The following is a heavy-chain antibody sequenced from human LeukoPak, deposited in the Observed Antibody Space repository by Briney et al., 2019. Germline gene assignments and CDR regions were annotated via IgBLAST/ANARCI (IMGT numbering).Heavy chain of an antibody. CDR2: IYSGSST. D-gene: IGHD1-26*01. Sequence: PGGSLRLSCAVSGLTVSSNYMTWVRQVPGKGLEWVSFIYSGSSTYYADSVKGRFTISRDNFENTVYLQMNSLRAEDTAIYYCAKSSLSGSYPQGYYGMDVWGQGTTVTVSS. V-gene: IGHV3-66*01. CDR3: AKSSLSGSYPQGYYGMDV. CDR1: GLTVSSNY. J-gene: IGHJ6*02.